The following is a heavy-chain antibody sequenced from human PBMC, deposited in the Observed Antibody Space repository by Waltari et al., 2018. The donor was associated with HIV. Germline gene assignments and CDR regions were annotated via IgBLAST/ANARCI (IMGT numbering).Heavy chain of an antibody. CDR3: ARAGYCSGGNCAPRPFSY. J-gene: IGHJ4*02. D-gene: IGHD2-15*01. V-gene: IGHV4-34*01. Sequence: QVQLQQWGAGLLKPSETLSLTCAVYGGYFGGYSWSWIRQPPGKGLEWIGEINHSGNTNYNPSLKSRVTISVDTSKNQFSLRLNSVTAADTAVYYCARAGYCSGGNCAPRPFSYWGQGTLVTVSS. CDR1: GGYFGGYS. CDR2: INHSGNT.